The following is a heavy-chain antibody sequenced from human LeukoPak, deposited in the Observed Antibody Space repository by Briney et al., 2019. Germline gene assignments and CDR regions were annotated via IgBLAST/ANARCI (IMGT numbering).Heavy chain of an antibody. D-gene: IGHD3-22*01. J-gene: IGHJ3*02. Sequence: PSETLSLTCAVYGGSFSGYYWSWIRQPPGKGLEWIGEINHSGSTNYNPSLKSRVTISVDTSKNQFSLKLSSVTAADTAVYYCARDPPAYYYDSSGYQEDAFDIWGQGTMVTVSS. CDR1: GGSFSGYY. CDR3: ARDPPAYYYDSSGYQEDAFDI. CDR2: INHSGST. V-gene: IGHV4-34*01.